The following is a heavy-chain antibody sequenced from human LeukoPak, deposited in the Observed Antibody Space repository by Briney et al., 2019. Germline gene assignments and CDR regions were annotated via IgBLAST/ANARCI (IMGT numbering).Heavy chain of an antibody. J-gene: IGHJ5*02. D-gene: IGHD3-3*01. CDR2: IYYSGST. V-gene: IGHV4-59*08. Sequence: PSETLSLTCTVSGGSISSYYWSWIRQPPGKGLEWIGYIYYSGSTNYNPSPKSRVTISVDTSKNQFSLKLSSVTAADTAVYYCARHLWDFWSGYFSWFDPWGQGTLVTVSS. CDR3: ARHLWDFWSGYFSWFDP. CDR1: GGSISSYY.